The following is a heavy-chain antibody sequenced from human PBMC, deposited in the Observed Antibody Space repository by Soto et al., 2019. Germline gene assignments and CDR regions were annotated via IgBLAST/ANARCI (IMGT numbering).Heavy chain of an antibody. Sequence: AASVKVSCKASGGTFSSYAISWVRQAPGQGLEWMGGIIPIFGTANYAQKFQGRVTITADESTSTAYMELSSLRSEDTAVYYCARAPDIFGGNWFDPWGQGTLVTVSS. CDR2: IIPIFGTA. CDR3: ARAPDIFGGNWFDP. D-gene: IGHD3-3*02. J-gene: IGHJ5*02. V-gene: IGHV1-69*13. CDR1: GGTFSSYA.